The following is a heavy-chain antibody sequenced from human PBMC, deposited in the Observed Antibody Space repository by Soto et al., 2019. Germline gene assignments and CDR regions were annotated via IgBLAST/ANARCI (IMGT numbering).Heavy chain of an antibody. J-gene: IGHJ4*01. CDR2: IYPGDSDT. V-gene: IGHV5-51*01. CDR3: ARHSTSAPKDY. CDR1: GYSFTTYW. Sequence: PGESLKISCKGSGYSFTTYWIAWVRQMPGKGLEWVGIIYPGDSDTRYSPSFEGHVTISVDKSISTAFLQWNSLKASDNAIYYCARHSTSAPKDYWGQGTLATVSS. D-gene: IGHD3-10*01.